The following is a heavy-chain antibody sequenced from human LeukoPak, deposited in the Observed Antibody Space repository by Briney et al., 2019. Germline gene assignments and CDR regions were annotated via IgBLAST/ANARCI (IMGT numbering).Heavy chain of an antibody. Sequence: GGSLRLSCAASGITFSSDAMSWVRQAPGKGLEWVSAISGGSTYYAGSVKGRFTISRDNAKNSLYLQMNSLRAEDTAVYYCARYRDYYYYMDVWGKGTTVTVSS. CDR3: ARYRDYYYYMDV. CDR2: ISGGST. D-gene: IGHD1-1*01. V-gene: IGHV3-23*01. J-gene: IGHJ6*03. CDR1: GITFSSDA.